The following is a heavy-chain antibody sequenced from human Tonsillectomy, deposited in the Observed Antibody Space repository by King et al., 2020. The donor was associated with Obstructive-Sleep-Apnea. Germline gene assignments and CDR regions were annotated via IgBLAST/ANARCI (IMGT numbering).Heavy chain of an antibody. CDR1: GFTFSDYP. Sequence: VQLVESGVGLVQPGGSLRLSCRTSGFTFSDYPMDWVRQAPGKGLEWVSYISSGSDTIYYADSVKGRFTISRDNAKDSLYLEMTSLRAEDTALYYCAKDDLSGWYSDYWGQGTLVTVSS. J-gene: IGHJ4*02. D-gene: IGHD6-19*01. V-gene: IGHV3-48*04. CDR3: AKDDLSGWYSDY. CDR2: ISSGSDTI.